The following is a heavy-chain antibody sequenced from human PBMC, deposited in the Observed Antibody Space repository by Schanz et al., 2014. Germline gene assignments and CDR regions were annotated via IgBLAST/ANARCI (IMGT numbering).Heavy chain of an antibody. CDR3: AKAPYADYGYFHY. V-gene: IGHV4-34*01. J-gene: IGHJ4*02. CDR1: GGSLSGYY. Sequence: QVPLPPWGAGLLKPSETLSLSCAVYGGSLSGYYWGWVRQPPRKGLEWIGEINQSGRASYNPSLKSRVTISLDTSKHQFSLKLSSVTAADTAVYYCAKAPYADYGYFHYWGQGTLATVSS. CDR2: INQSGRA. D-gene: IGHD4-17*01.